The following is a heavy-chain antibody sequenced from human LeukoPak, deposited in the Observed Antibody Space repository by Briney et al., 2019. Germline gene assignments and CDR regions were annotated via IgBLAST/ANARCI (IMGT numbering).Heavy chain of an antibody. CDR1: GFTFSSYA. Sequence: PGGSLRLSCAASGFTFSSYAMSWVRQAPGKGLEWVSGISGSGASTYYADSVKGRFTISRDNSKNTLYVQMNSLRAEDTAVYYCAKPRGYSYRALDYWGQGTLVTVSS. V-gene: IGHV3-23*01. CDR2: ISGSGAST. D-gene: IGHD5-18*01. J-gene: IGHJ4*02. CDR3: AKPRGYSYRALDY.